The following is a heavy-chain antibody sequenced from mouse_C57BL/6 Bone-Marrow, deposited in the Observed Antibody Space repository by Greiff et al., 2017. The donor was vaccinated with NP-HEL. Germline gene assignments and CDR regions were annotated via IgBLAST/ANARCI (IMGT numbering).Heavy chain of an antibody. Sequence: EVKLMESGGGLVKPGGSLKLSCAASGFTFSDYGMHWVRQAPETGLEWVAYISSGSSTIYYADTVKGRFTISRDNAKNTLFLQMTSLRSEDTAMYYCARGYYTTLFAYWGQGTLVTVSA. D-gene: IGHD2-12*01. CDR1: GFTFSDYG. CDR2: ISSGSSTI. CDR3: ARGYYTTLFAY. V-gene: IGHV5-17*01. J-gene: IGHJ3*01.